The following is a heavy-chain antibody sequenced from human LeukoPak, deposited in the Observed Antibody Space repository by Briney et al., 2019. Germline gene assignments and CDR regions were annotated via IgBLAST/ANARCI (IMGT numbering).Heavy chain of an antibody. D-gene: IGHD3-3*01. J-gene: IGHJ3*02. CDR2: IRSKAYGGTT. Sequence: GGSLRLSCTASGFTFGDYAMSWVRQAPGKGLEWVGFIRSKAYGGTTEYAASVKGRFTISRDDSKSIAYLQMNSLKTEDTAVYYCTRVGGYDFWSGYPDAFDIWGQGTMVTVSS. CDR1: GFTFGDYA. V-gene: IGHV3-49*04. CDR3: TRVGGYDFWSGYPDAFDI.